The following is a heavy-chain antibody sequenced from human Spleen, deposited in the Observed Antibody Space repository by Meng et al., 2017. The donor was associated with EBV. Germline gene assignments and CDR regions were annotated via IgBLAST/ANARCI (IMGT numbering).Heavy chain of an antibody. V-gene: IGHV1-2*06. CDR2: LKPDSGDT. CDR3: ARENVATGDLL. D-gene: IGHD2-21*01. J-gene: IGHJ4*02. Sequence: QLQMVHFGAEVKKAGASVKVSCKPSRATFIGYYFRWVRQAPGPGLEWMGRLKPDSGDTDHAQKFQGRVTLTEDTSLTTSYIELSRLTSDDTAFYYCARENVATGDLLWGRGTLVTVSS. CDR1: RATFIGYY.